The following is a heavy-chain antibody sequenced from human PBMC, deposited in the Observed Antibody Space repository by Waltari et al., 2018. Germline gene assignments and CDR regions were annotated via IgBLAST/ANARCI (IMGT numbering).Heavy chain of an antibody. CDR2: TYYKSKWYN. CDR3: AREYFMAALFDY. D-gene: IGHD3-9*01. J-gene: IGHJ4*02. V-gene: IGHV6-1*01. Sequence: VPLQQSGPGLVKPSQTLSLTCAISGASVSNRTNSWNWIRQAPSRGLEWLGRTYYKSKWYNDYAVSMKSRITINPDTSKNQFSLQLNSVTPEDTAVYYCAREYFMAALFDYWGQGTLVTVSS. CDR1: GASVSNRTNS.